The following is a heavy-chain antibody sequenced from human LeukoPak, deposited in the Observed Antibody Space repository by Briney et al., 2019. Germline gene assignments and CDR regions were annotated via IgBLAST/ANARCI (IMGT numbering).Heavy chain of an antibody. D-gene: IGHD1-1*01. J-gene: IGHJ4*02. Sequence: ASVKVSCKASGYTFTNYGITWVRQAPGQGLEWMGWISAYNGNTNYAQKFQGRVTMTTDTSTTTAYVELRSLRSDDTAVYYCARGVGQTTGTTGGYYFDFWGQGTLVTVSS. CDR3: ARGVGQTTGTTGGYYFDF. CDR1: GYTFTNYG. V-gene: IGHV1-18*01. CDR2: ISAYNGNT.